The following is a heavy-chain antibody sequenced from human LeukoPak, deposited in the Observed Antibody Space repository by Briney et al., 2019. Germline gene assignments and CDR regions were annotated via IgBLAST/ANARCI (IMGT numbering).Heavy chain of an antibody. J-gene: IGHJ4*02. V-gene: IGHV4-39*07. CDR2: IYYTWST. CDR1: GGSIRSSSYY. Sequence: PSETLSLTCTVSGGSIRSSSYYWGWIRQPPGKGLEWIGTIYYTWSTFYNPSLKSRVTISLDTSKNQFSLRLNSVTAADTAVYYCARMGSSWYSNYWGQGTLVTVSS. CDR3: ARMGSSWYSNY. D-gene: IGHD6-13*01.